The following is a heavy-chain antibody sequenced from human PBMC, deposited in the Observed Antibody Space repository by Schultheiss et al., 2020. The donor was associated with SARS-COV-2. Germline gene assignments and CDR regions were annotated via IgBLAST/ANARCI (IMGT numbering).Heavy chain of an antibody. J-gene: IGHJ4*02. CDR3: ARDTERGYSLDY. D-gene: IGHD3-22*01. CDR1: GFTFSSYA. Sequence: GGSLRLSCAASGFTFSSYAMHWVRQAPGKGLEWVAVISYDGSNKYYADSVKGRFTISRDNSKNTLYLQMNSLRAEDTAVYYCARDTERGYSLDYWGQGTLVTVAS. CDR2: ISYDGSNK. V-gene: IGHV3-30*07.